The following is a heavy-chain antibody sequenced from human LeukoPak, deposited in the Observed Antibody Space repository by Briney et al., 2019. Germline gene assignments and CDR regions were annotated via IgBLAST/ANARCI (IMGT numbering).Heavy chain of an antibody. CDR1: GFTFGDYA. D-gene: IGHD3-10*01. Sequence: GRSLRLSCTASGFTFGDYAMSWVRQAPGKGLEWVAIIWYDGSVKNYADSVKGRFTISRDNSKSTLYLQMNSLGAEDTALYYCARSPNYGSGRYYFDSWGQGILVTVSS. V-gene: IGHV3-33*01. CDR3: ARSPNYGSGRYYFDS. CDR2: IWYDGSVK. J-gene: IGHJ4*02.